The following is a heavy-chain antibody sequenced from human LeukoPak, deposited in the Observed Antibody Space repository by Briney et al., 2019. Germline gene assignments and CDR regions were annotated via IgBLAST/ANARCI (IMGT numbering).Heavy chain of an antibody. J-gene: IGHJ5*02. CDR3: AGYSSGWYWFDP. Sequence: GASVKVSCKASGYTFTSYGISWVRQAPGQGLEWMGWISAYNGNTNYAQKLQGRVTMTTDTSTSTAYMGLRSLRSDDTAVYYCAGYSSGWYWFDPWGQGTLVTVSS. D-gene: IGHD6-19*01. V-gene: IGHV1-18*01. CDR1: GYTFTSYG. CDR2: ISAYNGNT.